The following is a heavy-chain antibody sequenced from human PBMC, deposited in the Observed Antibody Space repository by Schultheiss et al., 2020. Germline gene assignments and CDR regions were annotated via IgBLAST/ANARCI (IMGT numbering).Heavy chain of an antibody. V-gene: IGHV4-61*02. CDR2: IYTSGST. Sequence: SETLSLTCTVSGGSISSGGYYWSWIRQPAGKGLEWIGRIYTSGSTHSNPSLKSRVTISVDTSKNQFSLKLGSVTAADTAVYYCARSPITVAGFDYWGQGTLVTVSS. CDR3: ARSPITVAGFDY. J-gene: IGHJ4*02. D-gene: IGHD6-19*01. CDR1: GGSISSGGYY.